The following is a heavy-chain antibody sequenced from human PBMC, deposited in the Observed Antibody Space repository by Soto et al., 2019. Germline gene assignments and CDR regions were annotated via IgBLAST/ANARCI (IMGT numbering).Heavy chain of an antibody. CDR2: ITSNGDNT. V-gene: IGHV3-64D*06. J-gene: IGHJ4*02. D-gene: IGHD2-2*01. CDR1: FTFSNFA. CDR3: VKGNQLLRYYFEY. Sequence: FTFSNFAMHWVRQAPGKGLEYVSGITSNGDNTYHADSVQGRFTISRDNSKSTLYLQMTSLRVEDTAVYYCVKGNQLLRYYFEYWGRGALVTVSS.